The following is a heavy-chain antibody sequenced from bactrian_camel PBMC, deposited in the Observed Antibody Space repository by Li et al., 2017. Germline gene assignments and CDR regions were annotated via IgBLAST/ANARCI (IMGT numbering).Heavy chain of an antibody. V-gene: IGHV3S42*01. J-gene: IGHJ4*01. CDR3: ATGRDYSDYVLPFND. CDR2: IAYDGWVT. Sequence: VQLVESGRGLVPPGGSLRLSCAASGFQFSDYPMSWVRQAPGKGLEWVAQIAYDGWVTRYHDSAKGRFTISRDNARNTLYLQMNSLKSEDTALYYCATGRDYSDYVLPFNDWGQGTQVTVS. D-gene: IGHD4*01. CDR1: GFQFSDYP.